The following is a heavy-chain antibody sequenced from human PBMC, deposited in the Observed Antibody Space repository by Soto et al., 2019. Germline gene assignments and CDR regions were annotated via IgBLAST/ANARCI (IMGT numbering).Heavy chain of an antibody. Sequence: QLQLQESGPGLVKPSETLSLTCTVSGGSISSSSYYWGWIRQPPGKGLEWMGIIYYSGSTYYNPSLKRRVTISLDTSKNQSSRKLSSGPAADTPVYYCARWGGVATNAFDIWGQGTMVTVSS. CDR1: GGSISSSSYY. J-gene: IGHJ3*02. CDR3: ARWGGVATNAFDI. V-gene: IGHV4-39*01. CDR2: IYYSGST. D-gene: IGHD5-12*01.